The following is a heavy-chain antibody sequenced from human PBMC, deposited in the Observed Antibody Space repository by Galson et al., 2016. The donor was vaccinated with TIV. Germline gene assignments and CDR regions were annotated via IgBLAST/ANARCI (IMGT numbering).Heavy chain of an antibody. J-gene: IGHJ3*01. Sequence: SVKVSCKASGYTFSNYCMHWVRQAPGQGLEWVGIINPSGGSASYAPKFQGRVTMTSDTSTSTFYMDLNSLRSDDTAIYYCARAAGIQFHDALDVWGQGTKVTVSS. CDR2: INPSGGSA. CDR3: ARAAGIQFHDALDV. V-gene: IGHV1-46*01. CDR1: GYTFSNYC. D-gene: IGHD5-18*01.